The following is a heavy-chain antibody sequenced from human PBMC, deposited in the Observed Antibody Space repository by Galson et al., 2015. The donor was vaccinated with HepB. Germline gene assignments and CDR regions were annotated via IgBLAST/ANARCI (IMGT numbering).Heavy chain of an antibody. V-gene: IGHV3-7*03. CDR3: ARAGHYYDSSGYYSGWFDP. D-gene: IGHD3-22*01. J-gene: IGHJ5*02. CDR2: IKQDGSEK. Sequence: SLRLSCAASGFTFSSYWMSWVRQAPGKGLEWVANIKQDGSEKYYVDSVKGRFTISRDNAKNSLYLQMNSLRAEDTAVYYCARAGHYYDSSGYYSGWFDPWGQGTLVTVSS. CDR1: GFTFSSYW.